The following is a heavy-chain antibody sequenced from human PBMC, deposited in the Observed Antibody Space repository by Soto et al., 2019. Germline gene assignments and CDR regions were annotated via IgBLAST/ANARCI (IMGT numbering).Heavy chain of an antibody. D-gene: IGHD6-19*01. V-gene: IGHV4-34*01. CDR2: INHSGST. CDR3: ARGQEGWQTPRHDY. J-gene: IGHJ4*02. Sequence: PSETLSLTCAVYGGSFSGYYWSWIRQPPGKGLEWIGEINHSGSTNYNPSLKSRVTISVDTSKNQFSLKLSSVTAADTAVYYCARGQEGWQTPRHDYWGQGTLVTVSS. CDR1: GGSFSGYY.